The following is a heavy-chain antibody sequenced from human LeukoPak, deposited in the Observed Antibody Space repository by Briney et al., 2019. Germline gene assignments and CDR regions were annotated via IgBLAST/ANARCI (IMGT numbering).Heavy chain of an antibody. J-gene: IGHJ4*02. CDR3: ARLTSYYYDSSGYYTASYFDY. D-gene: IGHD3-22*01. CDR2: IHYNGNT. Sequence: KPSETLSLTCTVSGDSISNYYWSWIRQPPGKGLEWIGYIHYNGNTNYNPSLKSRVTISVDTSKNQLSLKLTSVTAADTAVYYCARLTSYYYDSSGYYTASYFDYWGQGTLVTVSS. V-gene: IGHV4-59*01. CDR1: GDSISNYY.